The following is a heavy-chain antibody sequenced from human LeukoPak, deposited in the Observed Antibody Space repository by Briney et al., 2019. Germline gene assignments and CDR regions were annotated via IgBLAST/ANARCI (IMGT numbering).Heavy chain of an antibody. J-gene: IGHJ3*02. Sequence: QTLSLTCVISGDSVSSNSVTWNWIRQSPSRGLEWLARTYYRSKWSNDYSESVKSRITINPDTSKNQFSLHLNSVTPEDTAVYYCARHLRAFDMWGQGTMVPVSS. CDR3: ARHLRAFDM. V-gene: IGHV6-1*01. CDR2: TYYRSKWSN. CDR1: GDSVSSNSVT.